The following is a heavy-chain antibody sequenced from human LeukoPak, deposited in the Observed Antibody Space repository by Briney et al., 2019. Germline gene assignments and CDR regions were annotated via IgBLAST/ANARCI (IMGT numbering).Heavy chain of an antibody. CDR2: MNPNSGNT. CDR3: ARGRDGYNSYWFDP. D-gene: IGHD5-24*01. V-gene: IGHV1-8*01. Sequence: GASVKVSSKASGYTFTSYDINWVRQATGQGLEWMGWMNPNSGNTGYAQKFQGRVTMTRNTSISTAYMELSSLRSEDTAVYYCARGRDGYNSYWFDPWGQGTLVTVSS. CDR1: GYTFTSYD. J-gene: IGHJ5*02.